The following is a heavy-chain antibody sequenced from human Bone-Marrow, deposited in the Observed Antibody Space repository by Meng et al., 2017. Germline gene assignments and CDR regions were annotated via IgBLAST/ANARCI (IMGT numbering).Heavy chain of an antibody. V-gene: IGHV4-34*01. D-gene: IGHD3-10*01. CDR3: ARVPRPLWFGELSWVYYYYGMDV. CDR1: GGSFSVYY. Sequence: SETLSLTCAVYGGSFSVYYWSWIRQPPGKGLEWIGSIYYSGSTYYNPSLKSRVTISVDTSKNQFSLKLSSVTAADTAVYYCARVPRPLWFGELSWVYYYYGMDVWGQGTTVTVSS. CDR2: IYYSGST. J-gene: IGHJ6*02.